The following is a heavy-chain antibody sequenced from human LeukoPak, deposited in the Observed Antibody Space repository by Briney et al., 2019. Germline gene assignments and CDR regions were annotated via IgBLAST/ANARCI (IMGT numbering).Heavy chain of an antibody. Sequence: PSETLSLTCAVYGGSFSGYYWSWIRQPPGKGLEWIGEINHSGSTNYNPSLKSRVTIAVDTSKNQFSLKLSSVTAADTAVYYCARGPFPMRAFDIWGQGTMVTVSS. CDR3: ARGPFPMRAFDI. J-gene: IGHJ3*02. V-gene: IGHV4-34*01. D-gene: IGHD2/OR15-2a*01. CDR2: INHSGST. CDR1: GGSFSGYY.